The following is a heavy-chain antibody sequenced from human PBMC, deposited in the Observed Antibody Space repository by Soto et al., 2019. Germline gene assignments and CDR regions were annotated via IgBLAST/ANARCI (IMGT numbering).Heavy chain of an antibody. D-gene: IGHD6-13*01. CDR3: VRAFQRSSWPFDY. CDR1: NGSISSNNW. Sequence: TSETLSLTCAVSNGSISSNNWWSWVRQPPGKGLEWIGEIYHSGITNYNPSLKSRVTISVDKSKNQLSLKLNSVTAADTAMYYCVRAFQRSSWPFDYWGQGTLVTVPQ. V-gene: IGHV4-4*02. CDR2: IYHSGIT. J-gene: IGHJ4*02.